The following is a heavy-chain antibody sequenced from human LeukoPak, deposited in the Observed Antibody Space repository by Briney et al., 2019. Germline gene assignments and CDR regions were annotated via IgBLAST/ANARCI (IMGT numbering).Heavy chain of an antibody. CDR3: ARPSHSGTGPFDY. CDR2: IYPGDSDT. Sequence: GESLKISCRGSGYRFTSYWIGWVRQMPGKGLEWMGIIYPGDSDTRYSPSFQGQVTISADRSITTAYLQWSSLKASDTAIYYCARPSHSGTGPFDYWGQGTLVTVSS. CDR1: GYRFTSYW. J-gene: IGHJ4*02. D-gene: IGHD3-10*01. V-gene: IGHV5-51*01.